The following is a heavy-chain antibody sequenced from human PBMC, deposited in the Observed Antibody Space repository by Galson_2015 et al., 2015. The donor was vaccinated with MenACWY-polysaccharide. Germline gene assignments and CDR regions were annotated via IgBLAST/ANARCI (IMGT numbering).Heavy chain of an antibody. CDR2: ISSSSSYI. CDR1: GFTFSSYS. J-gene: IGHJ6*02. D-gene: IGHD2-15*01. Sequence: SLRLSCAASGFTFSSYSMNWVRQAPGKGLEWVSSISSSSSYIYYADSVKGRFPISRDNAKNSLYLQMNSLRAEGTAVYYCARDFLSRGIVVVVAATPDYYFGMDVWGQGTTVTVSS. CDR3: ARDFLSRGIVVVVAATPDYYFGMDV. V-gene: IGHV3-21*01.